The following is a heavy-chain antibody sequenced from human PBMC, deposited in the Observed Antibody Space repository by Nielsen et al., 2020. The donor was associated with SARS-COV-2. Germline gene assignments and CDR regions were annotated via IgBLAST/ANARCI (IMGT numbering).Heavy chain of an antibody. CDR1: GGSISIYY. V-gene: IGHV4-59*08. CDR3: ARISQSTYYDILTGYYRAYYFDY. J-gene: IGHJ4*02. CDR2: IYYSGST. D-gene: IGHD3-9*01. Sequence: SETLSLTCTVSGGSISIYYWSWIRQPPGKGLEWFGYIYYSGSTNYNPSLKSRVTISVDTSKNQFSLKLSSVTAADTAVYYCARISQSTYYDILTGYYRAYYFDYWGQGTLVTVSS.